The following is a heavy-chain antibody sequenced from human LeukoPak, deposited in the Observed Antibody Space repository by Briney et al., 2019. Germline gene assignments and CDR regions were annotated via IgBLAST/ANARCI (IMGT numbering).Heavy chain of an antibody. CDR2: TYYRSKWFD. Sequence: SQTLSLTCAISRDSVSSDRAAWNWIRQSPSRGLEWLGRTYYRSKWFDEYAVSVKSRITIKPDTSRNQFSLHLNSVTPEDTAVYFCARTTVYDGSKYYGLDVWGQGTTVTVSS. CDR1: RDSVSSDRAA. D-gene: IGHD5/OR15-5a*01. J-gene: IGHJ6*02. V-gene: IGHV6-1*01. CDR3: ARTTVYDGSKYYGLDV.